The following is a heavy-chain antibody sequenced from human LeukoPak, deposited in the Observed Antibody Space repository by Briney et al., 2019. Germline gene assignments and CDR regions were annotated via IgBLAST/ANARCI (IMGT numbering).Heavy chain of an antibody. CDR2: ISYDGSNK. Sequence: GGSLRLSCAASGFTFSSYAMHWVRQAPGKGLEWVAVISYDGSNKYYADSVKGRFTISRDNSKNTLYLQMNSLRAEDTAVYYCARVWVAAADSYYFDYWGQGTLVTVSS. D-gene: IGHD6-13*01. V-gene: IGHV3-30-3*01. J-gene: IGHJ4*02. CDR1: GFTFSSYA. CDR3: ARVWVAAADSYYFDY.